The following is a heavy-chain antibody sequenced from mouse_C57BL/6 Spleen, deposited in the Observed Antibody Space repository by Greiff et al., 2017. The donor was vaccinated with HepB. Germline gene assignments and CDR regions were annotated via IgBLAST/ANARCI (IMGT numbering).Heavy chain of an antibody. CDR1: GFNIKDDY. V-gene: IGHV14-4*01. J-gene: IGHJ2*01. CDR3: TTFDYGNPDY. Sequence: EVKLVESGAELVRPGASVKLSCTASGFNIKDDYMHWVKQRPEQGLEWIGWIDPENGDTEYASKFQGKATITADTSSNTAYLQLSSLTSEDTAVYYCTTFDYGNPDYWGQGTTLTVSS. D-gene: IGHD2-1*01. CDR2: IDPENGDT.